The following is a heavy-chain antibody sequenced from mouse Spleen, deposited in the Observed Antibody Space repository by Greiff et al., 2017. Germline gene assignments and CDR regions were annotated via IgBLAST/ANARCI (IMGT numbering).Heavy chain of an antibody. V-gene: IGHV1-82*01. CDR3: ARDYGSTDY. CDR1: GYTFTSYW. Sequence: VQLQQPGTELVKPGASVKLSCKASGYTFTSYWMHWVKQRPGKGLAWIGRIYPGDGDTNYNGKFKGKATLTADKSSSTAYMQLSSLTSEDSAVYFGARDYGSTDYWGQGTTRTVSS. CDR2: IYPGDGDT. J-gene: IGHJ2*01. D-gene: IGHD1-1*01.